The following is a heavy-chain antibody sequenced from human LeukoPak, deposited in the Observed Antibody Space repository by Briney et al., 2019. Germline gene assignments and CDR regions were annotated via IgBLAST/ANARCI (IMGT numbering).Heavy chain of an antibody. CDR1: QFTFSNYA. CDR2: ITYDGGKK. D-gene: IGHD3-3*02. Sequence: GGSLRLSRAASQFTFSNYAFHWVRQAPGKGLEWVALITYDGGKKDYADSVKGRFTISRDNSRDTLYLQMNSLTVDDTAVYYCVRNRNLKMTSTGILGNWGLGTLVIVSS. J-gene: IGHJ4*02. V-gene: IGHV3-30*04. CDR3: VRNRNLKMTSTGILGN.